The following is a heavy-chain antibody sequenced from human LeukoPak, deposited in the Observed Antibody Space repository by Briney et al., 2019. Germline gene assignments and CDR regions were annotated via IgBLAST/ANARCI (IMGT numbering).Heavy chain of an antibody. V-gene: IGHV3-21*01. J-gene: IGHJ1*01. CDR1: GFTFSSYW. CDR3: ARIGPEWELPRTEYFQH. Sequence: PGGSLRLSCAASGFTFSSYWMHWVRQAPGKGLEWVSSISSTSSYIHYVDSVRGRFTSSRDNAKNLVHLQMNSLRAEDTAVYYCARIGPEWELPRTEYFQHWGQGSLVSVSS. CDR2: ISSTSSYI. D-gene: IGHD1-26*01.